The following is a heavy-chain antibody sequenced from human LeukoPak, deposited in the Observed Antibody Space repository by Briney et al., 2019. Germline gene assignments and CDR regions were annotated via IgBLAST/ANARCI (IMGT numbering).Heavy chain of an antibody. J-gene: IGHJ4*02. CDR3: ARVGTIFGVVIPQFDY. D-gene: IGHD3-3*01. CDR1: GYTFTSYG. CDR2: ISAYNGNT. V-gene: IGHV1-18*01. Sequence: ASVKVSCKASGYTFTSYGISWVRQAPGQGLEWMGWISAYNGNTNYAQKLQGRVTMTTDTSTSTAYMELRSLRSDDTAVYYCARVGTIFGVVIPQFDYWGQGTLVTVSS.